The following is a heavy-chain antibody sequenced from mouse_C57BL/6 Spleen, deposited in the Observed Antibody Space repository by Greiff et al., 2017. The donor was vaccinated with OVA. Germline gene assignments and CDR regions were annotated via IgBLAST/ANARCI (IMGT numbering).Heavy chain of an antibody. CDR1: GYTFTSYW. CDR3: ARGNYGSSYAMDY. CDR2: IDPSDSYT. D-gene: IGHD1-1*01. V-gene: IGHV1-50*01. Sequence: VKLQESGAELVKPGASVKLSCKASGYTFTSYWMQWVKQRPGQGLEWIGEIDPSDSYTNYNQKFKGKATLTVDTSSSTAYMQLSSLTSEDSAVYYCARGNYGSSYAMDYWGQGTSVTVSS. J-gene: IGHJ4*01.